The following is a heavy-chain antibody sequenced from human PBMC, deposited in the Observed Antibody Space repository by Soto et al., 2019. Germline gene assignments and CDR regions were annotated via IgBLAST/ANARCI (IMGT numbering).Heavy chain of an antibody. V-gene: IGHV3-30*18. Sequence: QVQLVESGGGVVQPGRSLRLSCAASGFTFSSYGMHWVRQAPGKGLEWVAVISYDGSNKYYADSVKGRFTISRDNSKNTLYLQMNSLRAEDTAVYYCAKDPEWELLSYFDYWVQGALVTVSS. CDR2: ISYDGSNK. J-gene: IGHJ4*02. D-gene: IGHD1-26*01. CDR3: AKDPEWELLSYFDY. CDR1: GFTFSSYG.